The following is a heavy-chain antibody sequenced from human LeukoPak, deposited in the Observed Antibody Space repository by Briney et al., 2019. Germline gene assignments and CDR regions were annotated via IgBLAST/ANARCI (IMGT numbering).Heavy chain of an antibody. CDR2: INPNSGGT. J-gene: IGHJ3*02. Sequence: ASVKVSYKASGYTFTGYYMHWVRQAPGQGLEWMGWINPNSGGTNYAQKFQGRVTMTRDTSISTAYMELSRLRSDDTAVYYCARASLYGSGFLDAFDIWGQGTMVTVSS. D-gene: IGHD3-10*01. V-gene: IGHV1-2*02. CDR3: ARASLYGSGFLDAFDI. CDR1: GYTFTGYY.